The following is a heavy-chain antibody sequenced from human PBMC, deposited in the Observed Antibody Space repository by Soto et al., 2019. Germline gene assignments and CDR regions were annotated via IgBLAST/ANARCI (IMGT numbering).Heavy chain of an antibody. V-gene: IGHV1-69*01. CDR2: IITIFGTA. CDR1: GGTFSSYA. D-gene: IGHD4-4*01. Sequence: QVQLVQSGAEVKKPGPSVKVSCKASGGTFSSYAISWVRQAPGQGLDWMGGIITIFGTANYAQKCQGRVTITAEESTSTAYMELSSLRSEDTAVYYCARSDSNYVYNWFDPWGQGTLVTVSS. J-gene: IGHJ5*02. CDR3: ARSDSNYVYNWFDP.